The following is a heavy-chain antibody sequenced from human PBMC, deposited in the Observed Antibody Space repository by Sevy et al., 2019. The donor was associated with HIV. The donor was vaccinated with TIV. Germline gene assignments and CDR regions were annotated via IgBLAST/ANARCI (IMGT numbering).Heavy chain of an antibody. CDR2: IRNKADSYTT. CDR1: GFTFSDHY. Sequence: GGSLRLSCAASGFTFSDHYMEWVRQAPGKGLEWVGRIRNKADSYTTEYAASVKGRFTISRDDSKNSLHRLMNSLKTEETAVYYWATHAGIAAAGRVFDYWGQGTLVTVSS. J-gene: IGHJ4*02. CDR3: ATHAGIAAAGRVFDY. V-gene: IGHV3-72*01. D-gene: IGHD6-13*01.